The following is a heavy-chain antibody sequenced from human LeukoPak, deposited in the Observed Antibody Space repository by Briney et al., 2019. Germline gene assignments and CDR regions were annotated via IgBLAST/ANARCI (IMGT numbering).Heavy chain of an antibody. D-gene: IGHD3-3*01. CDR2: IYTSGST. V-gene: IGHV4-61*02. J-gene: IGHJ4*02. CDR3: ARDGGDFWSGYSSPFGY. Sequence: SETLSLTCTVSGGFISSGSYYWSWIRQPAGKGLEWIGRIYTSGSTNYNPSLKSRVTISVDTPKNQFSLKLSSVTAADTAVYYCARDGGDFWSGYSSPFGYWGQGTRVTVSS. CDR1: GGFISSGSYY.